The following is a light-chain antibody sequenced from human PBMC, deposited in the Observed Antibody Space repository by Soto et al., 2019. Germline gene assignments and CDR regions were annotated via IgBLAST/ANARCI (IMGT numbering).Light chain of an antibody. CDR3: QQYGSSPPT. CDR1: QSVTNNY. Sequence: EIVLTQSPGTLSLSPGERATLSCRASQSVTNNYLAWYQRKPGQPPRLLIYGTSYRSTDIPRRFSGSRPGTHFTLTITRLAPEHFAVYHGQQYGSSPPTFGQGTKVEIK. V-gene: IGKV3-20*01. CDR2: GTS. J-gene: IGKJ1*01.